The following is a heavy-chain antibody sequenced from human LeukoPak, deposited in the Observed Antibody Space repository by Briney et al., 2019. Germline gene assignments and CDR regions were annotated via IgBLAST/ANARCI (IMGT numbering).Heavy chain of an antibody. Sequence: QPGGSLRLSCAASGFTFSSYGMHWVRQAPGKGLEWVAVISYDGSNKYYADSVKGRFTISRDNSKNTLYLQMNSLRAEDTAVYYCAKDLYRGSGWPVFDYWGQGTLVTVSS. D-gene: IGHD6-19*01. V-gene: IGHV3-30*18. J-gene: IGHJ4*02. CDR2: ISYDGSNK. CDR3: AKDLYRGSGWPVFDY. CDR1: GFTFSSYG.